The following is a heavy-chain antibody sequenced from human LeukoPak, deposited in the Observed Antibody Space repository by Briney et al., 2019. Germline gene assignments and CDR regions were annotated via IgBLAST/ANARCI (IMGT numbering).Heavy chain of an antibody. Sequence: PGGSLRLSCAASGFTFSDYYMSWIRQAPGKGLEWVSYISNSGRPLYYADSVKGRFTISRDNAKNSLYLQVNYLRVEDTAVYYCARERFFSGGTCLDGFDIWGQGTMVTVSS. V-gene: IGHV3-11*01. CDR1: GFTFSDYY. J-gene: IGHJ3*02. D-gene: IGHD2-15*01. CDR3: ARERFFSGGTCLDGFDI. CDR2: ISNSGRPL.